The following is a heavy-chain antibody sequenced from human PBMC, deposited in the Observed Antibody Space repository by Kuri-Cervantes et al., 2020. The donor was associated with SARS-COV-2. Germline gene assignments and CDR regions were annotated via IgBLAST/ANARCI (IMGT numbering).Heavy chain of an antibody. V-gene: IGHV3-30-3*01. Sequence: GGSLRLSCAASGFTFGSYWMHWVRQAPGKGLEWVAVISYDGSNKDYTASGKGRFTISRDNSQNTLYLQMKSLRTEDTALYYCARDRVGVHDSWGQGTLVTVSS. CDR3: ARDRVGVHDS. D-gene: IGHD2-21*01. CDR2: ISYDGSNK. CDR1: GFTFGSYW. J-gene: IGHJ4*02.